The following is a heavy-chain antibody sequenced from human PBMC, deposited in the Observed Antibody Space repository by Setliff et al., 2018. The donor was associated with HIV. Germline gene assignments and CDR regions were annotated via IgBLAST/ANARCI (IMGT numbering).Heavy chain of an antibody. J-gene: IGHJ6*03. CDR3: ARATIAAAGNYYYYYMDV. Sequence: SVKVSCKASGYTFTSYTMNWVRQAPGQGLEWMGWINTKTGNPTYAQGFTGRFVFSLDTSVSTAYLQISSLKADDTAVYYCARATIAAAGNYYYYYMDVWGKGTTVTVSS. CDR1: GYTFTSYT. D-gene: IGHD6-13*01. CDR2: INTKTGNP. V-gene: IGHV7-4-1*02.